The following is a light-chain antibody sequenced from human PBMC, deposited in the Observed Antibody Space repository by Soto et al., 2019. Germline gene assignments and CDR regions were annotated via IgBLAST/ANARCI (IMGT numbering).Light chain of an antibody. Sequence: DIQMTQSPSTLSASVGDRVTVTCRASQSISSWLAWYQQKAGKAPKLLIYKASALESGVPSRFSGSGSGTEFHLTIRSLEPEEFATYYCQHYNNYPWTFGQGTKVEIK. V-gene: IGKV1-5*03. J-gene: IGKJ1*01. CDR1: QSISSW. CDR2: KAS. CDR3: QHYNNYPWT.